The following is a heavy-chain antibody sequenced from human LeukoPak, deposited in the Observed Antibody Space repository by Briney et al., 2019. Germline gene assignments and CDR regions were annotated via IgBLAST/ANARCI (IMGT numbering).Heavy chain of an antibody. V-gene: IGHV3-7*01. CDR1: GFAFSSYW. CDR2: IKQDGSEK. Sequence: GGSLRLSCAASGFAFSSYWMSWVRQAPGKGLEWVANIKQDGSEKYYVDSVKGRFTISRDNAKNSLYLQMNSLRAEDTAVYYCARDPATTVTTYAYWGQGTLVTVSS. J-gene: IGHJ4*02. CDR3: ARDPATTVTTYAY. D-gene: IGHD4-17*01.